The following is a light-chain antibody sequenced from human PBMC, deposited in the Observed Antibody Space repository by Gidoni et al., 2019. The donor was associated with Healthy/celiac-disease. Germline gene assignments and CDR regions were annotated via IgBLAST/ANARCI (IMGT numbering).Light chain of an antibody. CDR2: GAS. CDR3: QQYNNWPPHT. CDR1: QSVSSN. J-gene: IGKJ2*01. Sequence: EIVMTQTPVTLSVSPGERATLFFRASQSVSSNLAWYQQKPCQAPRLLIYGASTSATGIPAMFSGSGSGTEFTLTISSLQSEDFAVYYCQQYNNWPPHTFGQGTKLEIK. V-gene: IGKV3-15*01.